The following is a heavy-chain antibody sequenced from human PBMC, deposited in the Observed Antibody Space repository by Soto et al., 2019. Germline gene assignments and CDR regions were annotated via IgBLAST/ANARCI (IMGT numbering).Heavy chain of an antibody. D-gene: IGHD4-17*01. CDR2: IYDSVSS. V-gene: IGHV4-39*01. CDR3: ARIYGGYYFDY. CDR1: GISINSNSYY. Sequence: PSETLSLTCTFTGISINSNSYYWGWIRQPPGKGLEWIGSIYDSVSSYYNPSLKSRVTISIDTSKNLFSLKLSSVTAADTAVYYCARIYGGYYFDYWGQGTRVTVS. J-gene: IGHJ4*02.